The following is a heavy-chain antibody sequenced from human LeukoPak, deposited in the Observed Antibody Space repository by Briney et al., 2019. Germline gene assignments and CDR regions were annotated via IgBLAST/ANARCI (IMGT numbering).Heavy chain of an antibody. Sequence: PSETLSLTCAVYGGSFSGYYWSWIRQPPGKGLEWIGEINHSGSTNYNPSLKSRVTISVDTSKNQLSLKLSSVTAADTAVYYCARDGYSSPFDYWGQGTPVTVSS. V-gene: IGHV4-34*01. CDR3: ARDGYSSPFDY. J-gene: IGHJ4*02. D-gene: IGHD6-19*01. CDR1: GGSFSGYY. CDR2: INHSGST.